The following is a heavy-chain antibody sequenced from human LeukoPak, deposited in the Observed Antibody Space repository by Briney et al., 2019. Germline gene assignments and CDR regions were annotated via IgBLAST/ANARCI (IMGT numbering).Heavy chain of an antibody. Sequence: SQTLSLTCAISGDSVSSNSDAWNWFRQSPSRGLEWLGRTYYRSKWYYHYAVSMKSRITIKPDTSKNHFSLQLNSVTPEDTAVYFCARTRDLGPDYWGQGILVTVSS. CDR1: GDSVSSNSDA. J-gene: IGHJ4*02. CDR3: ARTRDLGPDY. CDR2: TYYRSKWYY. V-gene: IGHV6-1*01. D-gene: IGHD1-26*01.